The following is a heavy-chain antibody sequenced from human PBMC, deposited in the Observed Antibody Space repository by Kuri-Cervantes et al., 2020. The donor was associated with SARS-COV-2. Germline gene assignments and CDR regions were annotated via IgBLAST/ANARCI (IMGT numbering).Heavy chain of an antibody. CDR3: AREDSGTNDAFDF. CDR2: IKQDGSEG. J-gene: IGHJ3*01. D-gene: IGHD3-10*01. V-gene: IGHV3-7*03. CDR1: GFIFSGYC. Sequence: GSLRLSCAASGFIFSGYCMTWVRQAPGKGLEWVANIKQDGSEGYYVDSVKGRFTISRDNAKNSLYLQMNSLRAEDTAVYYCAREDSGTNDAFDFWGQGATVTVSS.